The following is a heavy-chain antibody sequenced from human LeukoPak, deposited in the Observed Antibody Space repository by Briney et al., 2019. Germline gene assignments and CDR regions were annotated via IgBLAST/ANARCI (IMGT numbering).Heavy chain of an antibody. CDR2: ISSSSSYI. Sequence: GGSLRLSCAASGFTFSSYSMNWVRQAPGKGLEWVSSISSSSSYIYYADSVKGRFTISRDNAKNSLYLQMNSLRAEDTAVYYCARDGYGSSWYTGAFDIWGQGTMVTVSS. CDR1: GFTFSSYS. J-gene: IGHJ3*02. D-gene: IGHD6-13*01. CDR3: ARDGYGSSWYTGAFDI. V-gene: IGHV3-21*01.